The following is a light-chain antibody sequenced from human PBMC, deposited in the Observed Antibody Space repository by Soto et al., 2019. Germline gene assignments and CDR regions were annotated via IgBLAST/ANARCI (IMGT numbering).Light chain of an antibody. CDR3: QQYNSYPLT. CDR1: QSIGSL. CDR2: KAS. V-gene: IGKV1-5*03. J-gene: IGKJ5*01. Sequence: DIQMTQSPSTLSASVGDRVTITCRASQSIGSLLARYQQKPERAPTLLIYKASTLESGVPSRFSGSGSGTEFSLTISSLQPDDSATYYCQQYNSYPLTFGQGTRLEIK.